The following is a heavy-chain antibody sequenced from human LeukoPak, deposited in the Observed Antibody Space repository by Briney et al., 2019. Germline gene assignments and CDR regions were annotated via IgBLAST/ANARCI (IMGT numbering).Heavy chain of an antibody. CDR2: ISYDGSNK. Sequence: GSLRLSCAASGFTFSSYGMHWVRQAPGKGLEWVAVISYDGSNKYYADSVKGRFTISRDNSKNTLYLQMNSLRAEDTAVYYCAKESSIAAAGTDAEYFQHWGQGTLVTVSS. J-gene: IGHJ1*01. CDR3: AKESSIAAAGTDAEYFQH. D-gene: IGHD6-13*01. CDR1: GFTFSSYG. V-gene: IGHV3-30*18.